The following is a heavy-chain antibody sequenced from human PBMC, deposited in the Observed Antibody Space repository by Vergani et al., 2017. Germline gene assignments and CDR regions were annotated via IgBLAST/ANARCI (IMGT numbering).Heavy chain of an antibody. Sequence: QVQLVESGGGVVQPGRSLRLSCAASGFTFSSYAMHCVRQAPGKGLEWVAVISYDGNNKYYADSVKGRFTISRDNSKNTLYLQMNSLRAENTAVYSCARGGRFESPSRNYYYYMDVWGKGTTVTVSS. CDR3: ARGGRFESPSRNYYYYMDV. V-gene: IGHV3-30-3*01. CDR2: ISYDGNNK. J-gene: IGHJ6*03. D-gene: IGHD3-10*01. CDR1: GFTFSSYA.